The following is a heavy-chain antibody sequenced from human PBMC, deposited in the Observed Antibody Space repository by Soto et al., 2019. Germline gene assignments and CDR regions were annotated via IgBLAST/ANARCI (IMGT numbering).Heavy chain of an antibody. CDR2: ISYDGSNK. J-gene: IGHJ4*02. CDR3: ASRRGLYSSSSGVFDY. CDR1: GFTFSSYA. D-gene: IGHD6-6*01. Sequence: PVGSLRLSCAASGFTFSSYAMHWVRQAPGKGLEWVAVISYDGSNKYYADSVKGRFTISRDNSKNTLYLQMNSLRAEDTAVYYCASRRGLYSSSSGVFDYWGQGTLVTVSS. V-gene: IGHV3-30-3*01.